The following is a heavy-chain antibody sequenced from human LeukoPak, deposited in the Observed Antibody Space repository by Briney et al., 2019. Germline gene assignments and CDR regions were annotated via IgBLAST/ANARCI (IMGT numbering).Heavy chain of an antibody. V-gene: IGHV4-59*12. CDR3: ARGLWGSGWNYFDY. J-gene: IGHJ4*02. Sequence: SETLSLTCTVSGGSISSYYWSWIRQPPGKGLEWIGYIYYSGSTNYNPSLKSRVTISVDTSKNQFSLKLSSVTAADTAVYYCARGLWGSGWNYFDYWGQGTLVTVSS. CDR1: GGSISSYY. D-gene: IGHD6-19*01. CDR2: IYYSGST.